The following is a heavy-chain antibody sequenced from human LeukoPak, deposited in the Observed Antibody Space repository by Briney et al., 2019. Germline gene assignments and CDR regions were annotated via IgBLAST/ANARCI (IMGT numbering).Heavy chain of an antibody. CDR2: IYTSGST. V-gene: IGHV4-61*02. Sequence: SETLSLTCTVSGGSISSGSYYWSWIRQPAGKGLEWIGRIYTSGSTNYNPSLKSRVTISVDTSKNQFSLKLSSVTAADTAVYYCATDRGYNWNDQRFDPWGQGTLVTVSS. CDR3: ATDRGYNWNDQRFDP. CDR1: GGSISSGSYY. D-gene: IGHD1-1*01. J-gene: IGHJ5*02.